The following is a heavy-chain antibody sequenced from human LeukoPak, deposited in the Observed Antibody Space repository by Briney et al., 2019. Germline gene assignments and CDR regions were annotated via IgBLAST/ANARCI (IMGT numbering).Heavy chain of an antibody. CDR2: ISSSSSYI. CDR1: GFTFSSYS. CDR3: ARVEGYSSSAFDY. D-gene: IGHD6-6*01. V-gene: IGHV3-21*01. J-gene: IGHJ4*02. Sequence: PGGSLRLSCAASGFTFSSYSMDWVRQAPGKGLEWVSSISSSSSYIYYADSVKGRLTISRDNAKNSLYLQMNSLRAEDTAVYYCARVEGYSSSAFDYWGQGTLVTVSS.